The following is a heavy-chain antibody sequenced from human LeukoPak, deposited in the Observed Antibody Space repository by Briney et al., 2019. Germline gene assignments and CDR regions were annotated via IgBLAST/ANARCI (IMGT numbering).Heavy chain of an antibody. CDR2: INPSGGST. Sequence: ASVKVSCKASGYTFTSYYMHWVRQAPGQGLEWMGIINPSGGSTSYAQKFQGRVTMTRDTSTSTVYMELSSLRSEDTAVYYCARDGEVVAATSYYMDVWGKGTTVTVSS. CDR3: ARDGEVVAATSYYMDV. D-gene: IGHD2-15*01. V-gene: IGHV1-46*01. J-gene: IGHJ6*03. CDR1: GYTFTSYY.